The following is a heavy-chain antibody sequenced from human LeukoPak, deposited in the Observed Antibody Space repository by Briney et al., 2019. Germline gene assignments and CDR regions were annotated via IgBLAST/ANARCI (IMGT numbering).Heavy chain of an antibody. CDR3: ARAFRARYFDL. V-gene: IGHV4-31*03. D-gene: IGHD2/OR15-2a*01. CDR2: TYYGGNT. J-gene: IGHJ2*01. CDR1: GGSISRGGDY. Sequence: PSQTLSLTCTVSGGSISRGGDYWTWIRQHPGKGLEWIGNTYYGGNTYYNPSLKSRGTISIDTSKNQFSLKLSSVTAADTAVYYCARAFRARYFDLWGRGTLVTVSS.